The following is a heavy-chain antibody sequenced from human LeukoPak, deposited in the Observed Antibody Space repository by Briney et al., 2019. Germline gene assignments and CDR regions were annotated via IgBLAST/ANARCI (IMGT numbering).Heavy chain of an antibody. CDR3: ARERLVRGLDI. V-gene: IGHV4-39*07. CDR2: IYYSGST. Sequence: PSETLSLTCTVSGGSISGSDYYWGWIRQPPGKGLEWIGSIYYSGSTYYNPSLKSRVTISVDTSKNQFSLKLSSVTAADTAVYYCARERLVRGLDIWGQGTMVTVSS. CDR1: GGSISGSDYY. J-gene: IGHJ3*02. D-gene: IGHD3-9*01.